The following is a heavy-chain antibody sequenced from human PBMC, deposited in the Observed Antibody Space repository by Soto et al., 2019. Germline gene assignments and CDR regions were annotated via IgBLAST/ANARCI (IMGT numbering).Heavy chain of an antibody. CDR2: IDSSTKYT. J-gene: IGHJ6*02. Sequence: QVQLVESGGGLVRPGGSLRLSCEASGFTFRDYYMTWFRQAPGKGLEWLSYIDSSTKYTNYADSVKGRFTISRDNAKNSLYLQMNSRRADDTAVYYCAREYSYTMGVWGQGTIVTVSS. V-gene: IGHV3-11*05. CDR1: GFTFRDYY. CDR3: AREYSYTMGV.